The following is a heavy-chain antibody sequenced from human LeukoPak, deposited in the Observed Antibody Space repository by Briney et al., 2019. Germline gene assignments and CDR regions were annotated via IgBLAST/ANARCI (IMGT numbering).Heavy chain of an antibody. CDR2: ITGSGDST. D-gene: IGHD6-6*01. J-gene: IGHJ3*02. Sequence: PGGSLRLSCAASGFTFSSYAMSWVRQAPGKGLEWLSGITGSGDSTYYADSVKGRFTVSRDNSKSTLYLQMNSLRAEDTAVYYCAKGPSRSIHDAFDIWGEGTMVTVSS. CDR1: GFTFSSYA. V-gene: IGHV3-23*01. CDR3: AKGPSRSIHDAFDI.